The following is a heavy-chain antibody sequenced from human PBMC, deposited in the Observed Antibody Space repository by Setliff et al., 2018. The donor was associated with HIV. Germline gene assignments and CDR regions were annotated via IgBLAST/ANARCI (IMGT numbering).Heavy chain of an antibody. V-gene: IGHV1-3*01. CDR1: GYTLTTHA. J-gene: IGHJ4*02. CDR2: INAGNGNT. D-gene: IGHD6-19*01. CDR3: ARGSSGWPYYFDY. Sequence: VASVKVSCKASGYTLTTHAMHWVRQAPGLSLEWMGWINAGNGNTKYSQKFQGRVTITRDTSARTAYMDLTSLRSEDTAVYYCARGSSGWPYYFDYWGQGTLVTVSS.